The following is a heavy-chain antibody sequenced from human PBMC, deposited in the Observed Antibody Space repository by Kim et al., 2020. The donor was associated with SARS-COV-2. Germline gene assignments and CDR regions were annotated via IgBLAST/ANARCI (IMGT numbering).Heavy chain of an antibody. CDR1: GFTVSNNY. D-gene: IGHD6-13*01. CDR3: ARVRSSSSYYFDY. Sequence: GGSLRLSCAASGFTVSNNYMSWVRQAPGKGLEWVSVIYSGGSTYYADSVKGRFSISRDNSKNALYLQMNSLRAEDTAVYYCARVRSSSSYYFDYWGQGTLVTVSS. CDR2: IYSGGST. J-gene: IGHJ4*02. V-gene: IGHV3-53*01.